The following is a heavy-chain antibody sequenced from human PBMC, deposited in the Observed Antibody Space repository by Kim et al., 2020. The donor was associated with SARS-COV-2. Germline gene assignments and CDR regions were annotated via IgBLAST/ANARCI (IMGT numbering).Heavy chain of an antibody. CDR3: TTVFPLNYYDSSGPDY. J-gene: IGHJ4*02. CDR1: GFTFSNAW. D-gene: IGHD3-22*01. CDR2: IKSKTDGGTT. Sequence: GGSLRLSCAASGFTFSNAWMSWVRQAPEKGLEWVGRIKSKTDGGTTDYAAPVKGRFTISRDDSKNTLYLQMNSLKTEDTAVYYCTTVFPLNYYDSSGPDYWGQGTLVTVSS. V-gene: IGHV3-15*01.